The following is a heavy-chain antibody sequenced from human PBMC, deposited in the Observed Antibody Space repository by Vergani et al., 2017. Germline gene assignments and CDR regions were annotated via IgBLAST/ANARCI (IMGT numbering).Heavy chain of an antibody. CDR1: GGSISSGDHC. D-gene: IGHD6-25*01. V-gene: IGHV4-31*11. Sequence: QVQLQESGPGVVKPSQTLSLTCAVSGGSISSGDHCWTWIRQRPGKGLEWIGYIFYSGTTYDNPSLRSRLTISVDTSQNQFSLKLRSVTAADTAVYYCARVDTQVPATSHFYYMDVWGKGTTVFVSS. CDR2: IFYSGTT. J-gene: IGHJ6*03. CDR3: ARVDTQVPATSHFYYMDV.